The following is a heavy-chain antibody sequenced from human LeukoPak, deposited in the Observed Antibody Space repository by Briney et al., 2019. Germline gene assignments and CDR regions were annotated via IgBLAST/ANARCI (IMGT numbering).Heavy chain of an antibody. CDR3: AKASWVSSADAVL. Sequence: SGRSLRLSCAASGFTFSSYAMSWVRQAPARGLERVSSLRGDGETFYADSVKGRFTLSRDESRNTVYLQMNNLRVEDTAEYFCAKASWVSSADAVLWGQGTLVTVSS. V-gene: IGHV3-23*01. J-gene: IGHJ4*02. CDR2: LRGDGET. D-gene: IGHD3-16*01. CDR1: GFTFSSYA.